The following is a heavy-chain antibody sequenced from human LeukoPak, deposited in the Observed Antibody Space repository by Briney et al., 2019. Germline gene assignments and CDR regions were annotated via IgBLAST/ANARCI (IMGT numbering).Heavy chain of an antibody. D-gene: IGHD1-26*01. CDR3: ARAPLATRELVAPHFDY. CDR1: GFTFSSYW. CDR2: IKQDGSEK. Sequence: GGSLRLSCAASGFTFSSYWMSWVRQAPGKGLEWVAHIKQDGSEKYYVDSVKGRFTISRDNAKNSLYLQMNSLRAEDTAVYYCARAPLATRELVAPHFDYWGQETLVTVSS. J-gene: IGHJ4*02. V-gene: IGHV3-7*01.